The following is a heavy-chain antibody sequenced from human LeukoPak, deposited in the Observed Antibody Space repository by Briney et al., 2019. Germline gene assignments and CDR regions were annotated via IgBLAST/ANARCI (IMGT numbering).Heavy chain of an antibody. D-gene: IGHD6-13*01. V-gene: IGHV6-1*01. CDR1: GDTFSSNSTA. CDR2: TYYGSNSYN. J-gene: IGHJ4*02. Sequence: SQSLSLTCALSGDTFSSNSTAWDWLRQSPSRGLDWLVRTYYGSNSYNDYAVAVKSRITINPDTSKNQFSLQLISVTAEDTAVYYCARDGSTSSSPRYYFDYWGQGTLVTVSS. CDR3: ARDGSTSSSPRYYFDY.